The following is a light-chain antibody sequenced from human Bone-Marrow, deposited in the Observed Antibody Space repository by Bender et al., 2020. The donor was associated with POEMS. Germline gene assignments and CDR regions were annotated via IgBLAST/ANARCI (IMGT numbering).Light chain of an antibody. Sequence: QSALTQPPSASGSPGQSVTISCTGSSSDVGGYNRVSWYQQHPGKVPKLMISEVTQRPSGVSNRFSASKSGNTASLTISGLQAEDEADYYCSSYANSHIFFGGGTKLTVL. V-gene: IGLV2-8*01. CDR3: SSYANSHIF. CDR1: SSDVGGYNR. J-gene: IGLJ2*01. CDR2: EVT.